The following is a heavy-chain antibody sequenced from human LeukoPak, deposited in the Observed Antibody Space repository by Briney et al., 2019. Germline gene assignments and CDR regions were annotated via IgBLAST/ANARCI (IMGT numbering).Heavy chain of an antibody. CDR3: AKDQARLAGTTWASFDY. CDR2: ISYDGSNK. J-gene: IGHJ4*02. Sequence: GGSLRLSCAASGFTFSSYGMHWVRQAPGKGLEWVAVISYDGSNKYYADSVKGRFTISRDNSKNTLYLQMNSLRAEDTAVYYCAKDQARLAGTTWASFDYWGQGTLVTVSS. V-gene: IGHV3-30*18. D-gene: IGHD1-1*01. CDR1: GFTFSSYG.